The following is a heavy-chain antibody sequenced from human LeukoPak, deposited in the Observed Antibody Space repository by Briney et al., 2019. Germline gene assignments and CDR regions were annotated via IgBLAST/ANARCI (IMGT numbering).Heavy chain of an antibody. CDR1: GYTFTGYY. CDR2: INPNSGGT. CDR3: AKDPGYTVSTTFDY. D-gene: IGHD5/OR15-5a*01. Sequence: ASVKVSCKASGYTFTGYYMHWVRQAPGQGLEWMGWINPNSGGTKYAQKFQGRVTMTRDTSITTAYMELSRLRSDDTAVYYCAKDPGYTVSTTFDYWGQGTLVTVSS. J-gene: IGHJ4*02. V-gene: IGHV1-2*02.